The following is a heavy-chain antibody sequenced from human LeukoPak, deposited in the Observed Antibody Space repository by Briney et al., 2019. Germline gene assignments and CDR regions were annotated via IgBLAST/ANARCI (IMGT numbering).Heavy chain of an antibody. CDR2: IIPILGIA. CDR1: GGTFSSYA. Sequence: GASVKVSCKASGGTFSSYAISWVRQAPGQGLEWMGRIIPILGIANYAQKFQGRVTITADKSTSTAYMEPSSLRSEDTAVYYCASGGSSGWYEDYWGQGTLVTVSS. J-gene: IGHJ4*02. CDR3: ASGGSSGWYEDY. D-gene: IGHD6-19*01. V-gene: IGHV1-69*04.